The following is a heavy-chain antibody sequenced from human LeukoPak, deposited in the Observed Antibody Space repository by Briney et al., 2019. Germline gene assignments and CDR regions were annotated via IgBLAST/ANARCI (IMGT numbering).Heavy chain of an antibody. D-gene: IGHD1-26*01. Sequence: GGSLRLSCAASGFTFSDYSMNWVRQAPGKGLECVSYISSDRKTTWYADSVKGRFTTSRDNAKNSLYLQMNSLRVEDTAVYYCARPYSGSYWWGVYWGQGTLVTVSS. CDR1: GFTFSDYS. CDR2: ISSDRKTT. V-gene: IGHV3-48*04. CDR3: ARPYSGSYWWGVY. J-gene: IGHJ4*02.